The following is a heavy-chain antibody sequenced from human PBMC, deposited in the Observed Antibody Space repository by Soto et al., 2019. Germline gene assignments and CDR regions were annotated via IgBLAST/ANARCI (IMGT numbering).Heavy chain of an antibody. J-gene: IGHJ3*02. CDR3: ARDEGLVVTAFYAFDT. CDR1: GYTFTSYG. V-gene: IGHV1-18*01. Sequence: QVQLVQSGAEVKKPGASVNVSCKASGYTFTSYGISWVGQAPGQGLEWMGWISVYNGNTKYAQRFQGRVTMTTDTSTSTAYMELRSLRSDDTAVYYCARDEGLVVTAFYAFDTWGQGTMVTVSS. D-gene: IGHD2-21*02. CDR2: ISVYNGNT.